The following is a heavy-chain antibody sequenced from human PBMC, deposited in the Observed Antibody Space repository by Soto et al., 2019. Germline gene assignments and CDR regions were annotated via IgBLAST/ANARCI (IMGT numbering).Heavy chain of an antibody. CDR3: ARDRGGSHFDI. D-gene: IGHD1-26*01. J-gene: IGHJ3*02. Sequence: ETLSLTCTVSGGSISSYYWSWIRQPPGKGLEWIGYIYYSGSTNYNPSLKSRVTISVDTSKNQFSLKLSSVTAADTAVYYCARDRGGSHFDIWGQGTMVTVSS. V-gene: IGHV4-59*01. CDR2: IYYSGST. CDR1: GGSISSYY.